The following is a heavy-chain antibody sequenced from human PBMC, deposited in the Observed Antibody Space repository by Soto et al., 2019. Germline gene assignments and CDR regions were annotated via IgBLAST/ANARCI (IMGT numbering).Heavy chain of an antibody. V-gene: IGHV3-23*01. CDR1: GFTLSSYD. Sequence: VWYLRLSCEDSGFTLSSYDLSWVRQAPLHGLEWVSSISGSGGSTYYSDSVQVRFTISRDNSKNTLYLQMNSLRAEDTAVYYFAKSTVLRLLEGPRRAFDIWAQGTMLTVSS. D-gene: IGHD3-3*01. J-gene: IGHJ3*02. CDR2: ISGSGGST. CDR3: AKSTVLRLLEGPRRAFDI.